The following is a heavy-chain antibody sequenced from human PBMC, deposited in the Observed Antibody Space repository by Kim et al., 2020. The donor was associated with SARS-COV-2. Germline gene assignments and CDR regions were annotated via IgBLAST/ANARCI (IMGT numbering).Heavy chain of an antibody. D-gene: IGHD4-17*01. CDR1: GGSISSSSYY. CDR3: ARLRVTTEIDY. J-gene: IGHJ4*02. Sequence: SETLSLTCTVSGGSISSSSYYWGWIRQPPGKGLEWIGSIYYSGSTYYNPSLKSRVTISVDTSKNQFSLKLSSVTAADTAVYYCARLRVTTEIDYWGQGTLVTVSS. CDR2: IYYSGST. V-gene: IGHV4-39*01.